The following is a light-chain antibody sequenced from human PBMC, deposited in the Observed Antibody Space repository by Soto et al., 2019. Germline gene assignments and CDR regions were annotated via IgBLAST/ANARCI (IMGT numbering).Light chain of an antibody. V-gene: IGLV2-14*03. Sequence: QSALTQPASGSGSPGQSITISCTGTSSDVGGYNYVSWYQHHPGKAPKLMIYDVSNRPSGVSNLFSGSKSGNTASLTISGLQAEDEADYYCSSYTSSSTVVFGGGTKLTVL. CDR1: SSDVGGYNY. J-gene: IGLJ2*01. CDR3: SSYTSSSTVV. CDR2: DVS.